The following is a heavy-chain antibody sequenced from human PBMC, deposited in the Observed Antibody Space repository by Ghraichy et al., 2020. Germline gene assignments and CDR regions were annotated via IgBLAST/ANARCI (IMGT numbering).Heavy chain of an antibody. D-gene: IGHD2/OR15-2a*01. V-gene: IGHV3-53*01. CDR2: IYRGGST. J-gene: IGHJ4*02. CDR3: ARGGAFSPGDS. CDR1: GFTVSSDY. Sequence: ETLSLTCAASGFTVSSDYMSWVRQAPGKGLEWVSVIYRGGSTYYADSVQGRFTISRDNSKNTLYLQMNSLRAEDTAVYYCARGGAFSPGDSWGQGTLVTVSS.